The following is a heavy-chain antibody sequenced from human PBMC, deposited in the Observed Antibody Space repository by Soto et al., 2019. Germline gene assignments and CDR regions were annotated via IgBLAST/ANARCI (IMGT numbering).Heavy chain of an antibody. Sequence: PSETLSLTCAVYGGSFSGYYWSWIRQPPGKGLEWIGEINHSGSTNYNPSLKSRVTISVDTSKNQISLKLSSVTAADTAVYYCARRRHSSSWQPPHWFDPWGQGTLVTVSS. CDR3: ARRRHSSSWQPPHWFDP. CDR2: INHSGST. V-gene: IGHV4-34*01. J-gene: IGHJ5*02. D-gene: IGHD6-13*01. CDR1: GGSFSGYY.